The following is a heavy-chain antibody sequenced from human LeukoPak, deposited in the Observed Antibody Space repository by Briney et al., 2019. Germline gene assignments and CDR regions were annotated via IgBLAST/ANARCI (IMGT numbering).Heavy chain of an antibody. Sequence: SVKVSCKASGGTFSSYAISWVRQAPGQGLEWMGGIIPIFGTANYAQKFQGRVTVTTDESTSTAYMELSSLRSEDTAVYYCAREDYYDSSGYSLFDYWGQGTLVTVSS. CDR1: GGTFSSYA. V-gene: IGHV1-69*05. J-gene: IGHJ4*02. CDR3: AREDYYDSSGYSLFDY. D-gene: IGHD3-22*01. CDR2: IIPIFGTA.